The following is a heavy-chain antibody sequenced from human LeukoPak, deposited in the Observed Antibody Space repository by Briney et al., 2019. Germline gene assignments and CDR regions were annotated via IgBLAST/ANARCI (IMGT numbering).Heavy chain of an antibody. CDR3: AKRGPIYSSSPGNYFDY. CDR2: ISGSDDGT. CDR1: GFTFSSCG. Sequence: PGGSLRLSCAASGFTFSSCGMTWVRQTPGKGLEWVPSISGSDDGTYYADSVKGRFTISRDNSKNTLYLQMNSLRAEDTAVYYCAKRGPIYSSSPGNYFDYWGQGTLVTVSS. J-gene: IGHJ4*02. D-gene: IGHD6-6*01. V-gene: IGHV3-23*01.